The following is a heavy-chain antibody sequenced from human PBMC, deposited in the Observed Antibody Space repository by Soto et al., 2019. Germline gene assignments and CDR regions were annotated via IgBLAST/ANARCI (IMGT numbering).Heavy chain of an antibody. J-gene: IGHJ4*02. Sequence: GGSLRLSCAASGFTFSSYGMHWVRQAPGKGLEWVAVIWYDGSNKYYADSVKGRFTISRDNSKNTLYLQMNSLRAEDTAVYYCARETSSGWYSGVDYWGQGTLVTVSS. V-gene: IGHV3-33*01. CDR1: GFTFSSYG. CDR2: IWYDGSNK. CDR3: ARETSSGWYSGVDY. D-gene: IGHD6-19*01.